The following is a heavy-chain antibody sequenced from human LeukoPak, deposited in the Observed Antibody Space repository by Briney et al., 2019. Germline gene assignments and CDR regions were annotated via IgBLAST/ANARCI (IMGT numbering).Heavy chain of an antibody. Sequence: GESLKISCQGSGYSFTSYWIGWVRQMPGKGLEWMGIIYPGDSDTRYNPSFQGQVTISADKSISTAYLQWSSLKASDTAMYYCARHLTSGGYYFDYWGQGTLVTVSS. CDR1: GYSFTSYW. CDR2: IYPGDSDT. D-gene: IGHD1-1*01. J-gene: IGHJ4*02. V-gene: IGHV5-51*01. CDR3: ARHLTSGGYYFDY.